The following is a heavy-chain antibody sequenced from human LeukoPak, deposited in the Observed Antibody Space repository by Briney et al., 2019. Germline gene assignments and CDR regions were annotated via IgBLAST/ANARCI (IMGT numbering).Heavy chain of an antibody. CDR2: INHSGST. D-gene: IGHD1-26*01. V-gene: IGHV4-34*01. J-gene: IGHJ4*02. CDR3: ARGVGATRRTFDY. CDR1: GGSISSYY. Sequence: SETLSLTCTVSGGSISSYYWSWIRQPPGKGLEWIGEINHSGSTNYNPSLKSRVTISVDTSKNQFSLKLSSVTAADTAVYYCARGVGATRRTFDYWGQGTLVTVSS.